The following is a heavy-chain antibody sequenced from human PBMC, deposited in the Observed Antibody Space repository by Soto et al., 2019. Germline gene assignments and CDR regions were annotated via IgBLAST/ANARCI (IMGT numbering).Heavy chain of an antibody. CDR1: GGSFSGYY. CDR2: INHSGST. CDR3: ARGVRAGTWYGWFDP. J-gene: IGHJ5*02. V-gene: IGHV4-34*01. D-gene: IGHD6-19*01. Sequence: PSETLSLTCAVYGGSFSGYYWSWIRQPPGKGLEWIGEINHSGSTNYNPSLKSRVTISVDTSKNQFSLKLSSVTAADTAVYYCARGVRAGTWYGWFDPWGQGTLVTVSS.